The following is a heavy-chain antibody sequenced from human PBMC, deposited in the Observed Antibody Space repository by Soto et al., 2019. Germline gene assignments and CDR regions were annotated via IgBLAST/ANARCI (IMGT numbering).Heavy chain of an antibody. D-gene: IGHD2-2*01. CDR2: IFYSGST. Sequence: QVKLQESGPGLVKPSQTLSLTCTVSGGSISSVGYYWSWIRQHPGKVLEWIGYIFYSGSTYYNPSPKPGVTISVDTSKNQFSLKRSSVTGADTAVYYCARVGVGYCSSTICPFDWVDPWGQGTMVTVSS. V-gene: IGHV4-31*03. CDR3: ARVGVGYCSSTICPFDWVDP. J-gene: IGHJ5*02. CDR1: GGSISSVGYY.